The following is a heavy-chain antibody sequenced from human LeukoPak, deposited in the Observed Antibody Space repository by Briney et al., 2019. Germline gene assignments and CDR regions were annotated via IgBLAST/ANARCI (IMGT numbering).Heavy chain of an antibody. CDR3: ARDGSYSSSWYFDY. Sequence: PGGSLRLPCAASGFTFSSYSMNWVRQAPGKGLEWVSSISGSNSYIYYADSVKGRFTISRDNAKNSLYLQMNSLRAEDTAVYYCARDGSYSSSWYFDYWGQGTLVTVSS. D-gene: IGHD6-13*01. J-gene: IGHJ4*02. CDR1: GFTFSSYS. CDR2: ISGSNSYI. V-gene: IGHV3-21*01.